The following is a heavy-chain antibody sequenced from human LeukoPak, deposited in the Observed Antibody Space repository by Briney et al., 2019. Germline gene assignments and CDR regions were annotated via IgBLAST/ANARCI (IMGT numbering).Heavy chain of an antibody. V-gene: IGHV3-15*01. CDR2: IKSRNGGGTT. D-gene: IGHD4-23*01. J-gene: IGHJ4*02. CDR1: GFTSTNAW. CDR3: TSDLPGGYSNYFDD. Sequence: GGSLRLSCAASGFTSTNAWMSWVRQAPGKGLEWVGRIKSRNGGGTTDYAAPVEGRFTISRDDSRNTLYLQMDSLRTEDTAVYYCTSDLPGGYSNYFDDWGQGTLVTVSS.